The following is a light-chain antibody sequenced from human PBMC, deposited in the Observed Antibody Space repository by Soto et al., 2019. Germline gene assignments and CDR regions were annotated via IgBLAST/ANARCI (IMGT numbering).Light chain of an antibody. Sequence: IVMTQSAATLSVSPGKRVTLSCRASLGISINLAWYQQRNGQAPRLLIYGASTRATGVPTRFSGSGSGTEFNLTISSLQSEDLAVYHCQQYNKWPQTFGQGTKVDIK. CDR2: GAS. J-gene: IGKJ1*01. CDR1: LGISIN. CDR3: QQYNKWPQT. V-gene: IGKV3-15*01.